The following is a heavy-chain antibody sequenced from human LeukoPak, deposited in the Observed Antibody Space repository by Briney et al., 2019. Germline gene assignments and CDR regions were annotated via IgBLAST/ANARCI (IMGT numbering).Heavy chain of an antibody. CDR1: GFTFSSYS. CDR3: ARGVTLGLVYYYYYGMDV. Sequence: PGGSLRLSCAASGFTFSSYSMTWVRQAPGKGLEWVSSISSSSSYIYYADSVKGRFTISSDNAKNSLYLQMNSLRAEDTAVYYCARGVTLGLVYYYYYGMDVWGKGTTVTVSS. J-gene: IGHJ6*04. CDR2: ISSSSSYI. V-gene: IGHV3-21*01. D-gene: IGHD6-19*01.